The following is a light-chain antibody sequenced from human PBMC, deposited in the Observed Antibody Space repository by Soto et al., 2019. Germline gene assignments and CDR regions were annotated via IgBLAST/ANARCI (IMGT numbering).Light chain of an antibody. Sequence: DIQMTQSPSTLSASVGDRVTITCRASQIIGTSLAWYQQKPGKAPKVLIYDVSTLQSGVPSRFSGSGSGTEFTLTISSLQPDDSATYYCQQYNTYWETFGQGTKVDIK. J-gene: IGKJ1*01. CDR2: DVS. CDR1: QIIGTS. CDR3: QQYNTYWET. V-gene: IGKV1-5*01.